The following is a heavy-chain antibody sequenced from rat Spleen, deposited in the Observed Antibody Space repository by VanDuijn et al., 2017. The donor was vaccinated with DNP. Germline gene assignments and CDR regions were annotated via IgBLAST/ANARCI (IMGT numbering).Heavy chain of an antibody. J-gene: IGHJ4*01. D-gene: IGHD1-1*01. CDR3: ARLRLEWEVGAMDA. CDR1: GYSITSNHK. Sequence: EVQLQESGPGLVKPSQSLSLTCSVTGYSITSNHKWSWIRKFPGNELEWMGYINNAGSTNYNPSLKGRFSITRDTSKNQFFLQVNSLTTEDTARYYCARLRLEWEVGAMDAWGQGTSVTVSS. V-gene: IGHV3-3*01. CDR2: INNAGST.